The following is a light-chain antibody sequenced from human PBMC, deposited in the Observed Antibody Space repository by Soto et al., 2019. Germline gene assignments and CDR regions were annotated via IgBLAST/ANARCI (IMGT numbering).Light chain of an antibody. CDR1: QSISDN. CDR3: QQYFDWPLT. V-gene: IGKV3-15*01. Sequence: EIVMTQSPATLSVSPGEGVTLSCRASQSISDNLSWYQQKPGQTPRLLIYDVSSRAPGIPARFSGSSSGTDYTLTISSLQSEDSAVYYCQQYFDWPLTFGGGTNVEI. CDR2: DVS. J-gene: IGKJ4*01.